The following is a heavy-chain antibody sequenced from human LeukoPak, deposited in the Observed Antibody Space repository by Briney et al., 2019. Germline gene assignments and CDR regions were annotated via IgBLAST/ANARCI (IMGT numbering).Heavy chain of an antibody. CDR2: IYYSGST. D-gene: IGHD1-26*01. V-gene: IGHV4-39*07. J-gene: IGHJ2*01. Sequence: SETLSLTCTVSGGSISSSSYYWGWIRQPPGKGLEWIGSIYYSGSTYYNPSLKSRVTISVDTSKNQFSLKLSSVTAADTAVYYCARVDGSYFPYFDLWGRGTLVTVSS. CDR1: GGSISSSSYY. CDR3: ARVDGSYFPYFDL.